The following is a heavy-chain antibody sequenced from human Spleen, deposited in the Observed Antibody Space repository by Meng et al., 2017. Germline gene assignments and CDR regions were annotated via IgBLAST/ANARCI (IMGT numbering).Heavy chain of an antibody. V-gene: IGHV4-30-4*01. D-gene: IGHD3-16*01. Sequence: QVQLQESGPGLVKPSQTLSLTCTVSGDSISSDYFWSWIRQPPGKGLEWIGYIYHGGSHHSHPPPGGRVNISVTTSKNHFPLRLGSGAPPAPAGYYCKTSSAGGGGLGSWGQGTLVTVSS. CDR2: IYHGGSH. CDR3: KTSSAGGGGLGS. CDR1: GDSISSDYF. J-gene: IGHJ5*02.